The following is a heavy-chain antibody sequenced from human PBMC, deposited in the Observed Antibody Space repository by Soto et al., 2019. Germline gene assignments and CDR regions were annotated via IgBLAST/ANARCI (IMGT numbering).Heavy chain of an antibody. J-gene: IGHJ4*02. CDR1: GFTFSKFA. CDR3: AASYYYDSSGYFDLDY. Sequence: QTQLVQSGPEVKKPGTSVRVSCKTSGFTFSKFAVQWVRQARGQGPEWIGWIVVGSGKTDYAQKFRERVTMTRDMSTTTAYLELSSLKSEDTAVYYCAASYYYDSSGYFDLDYWGQGTQVIVSS. CDR2: IVVGSGKT. V-gene: IGHV1-58*01. D-gene: IGHD3-22*01.